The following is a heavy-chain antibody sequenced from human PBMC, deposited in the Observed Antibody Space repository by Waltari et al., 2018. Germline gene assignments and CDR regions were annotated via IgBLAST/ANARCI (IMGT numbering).Heavy chain of an antibody. CDR1: GLTFRRAT. J-gene: IGHJ4*02. CDR3: ARNVSSISSSRDAFDY. Sequence: EVQLFESGGGLVQPGGSLSLSCAASGLTFRRATLSWVRQAPGEVLGRGSGVTADSRNTDYADCVKGRFTISRYNTKTTLYLKMNGLRAEDTAIYYCARNVSSISSSRDAFDYWGQGTLVSVSS. CDR2: VTADSRNT. D-gene: IGHD6-13*01. V-gene: IGHV3-23*01.